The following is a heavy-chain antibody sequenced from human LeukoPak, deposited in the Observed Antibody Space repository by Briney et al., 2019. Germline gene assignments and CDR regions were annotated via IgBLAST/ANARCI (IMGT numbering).Heavy chain of an antibody. V-gene: IGHV4-39*01. CDR2: IYYRGNT. CDR1: GGSISGSPYY. Sequence: PSETLSLTCTVSGGSISGSPYYWAWIRQPPGRGLEWIGSIYYRGNTYHNPSLTSRVTISVDTSKNQFSLSVISVTAADTAVYFCARPSTGPTTQGYDSWGQGILVTVAS. CDR3: ARPSTGPTTQGYDS. J-gene: IGHJ4*02. D-gene: IGHD1-1*01.